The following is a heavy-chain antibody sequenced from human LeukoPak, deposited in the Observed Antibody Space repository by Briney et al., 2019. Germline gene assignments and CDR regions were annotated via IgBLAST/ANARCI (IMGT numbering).Heavy chain of an antibody. CDR1: GFTFDDYT. J-gene: IGHJ4*02. CDR2: ISWDGGST. CDR3: AKDISYYYGSGSSLFDY. Sequence: GGSLRLSCAASGFTFDDYTMHWVRQAPGKGLEWVSLISWDGGSTYYADSVKGRFTISRDNSKNSLYLQMNSLRTEDTALYYCAKDISYYYGSGSSLFDYWGQGTLVTVSS. V-gene: IGHV3-43*01. D-gene: IGHD3-10*01.